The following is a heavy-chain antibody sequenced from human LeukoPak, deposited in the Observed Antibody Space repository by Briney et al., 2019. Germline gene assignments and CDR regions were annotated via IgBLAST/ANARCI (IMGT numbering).Heavy chain of an antibody. D-gene: IGHD1/OR15-1a*01. CDR3: AKDSGTSYYYYYYMDV. J-gene: IGHJ6*03. CDR1: GFTFSSYA. Sequence: GGSLRLSCAASGFTFSSYAMSWVRQAPGKGLEWVSAISGSGGSTYYADSVKGRFTISRDNSKNTLYLQMNSLRAEDTAVYYCAKDSGTSYYYYYYMDVWGQGTLVTVSS. CDR2: ISGSGGST. V-gene: IGHV3-23*01.